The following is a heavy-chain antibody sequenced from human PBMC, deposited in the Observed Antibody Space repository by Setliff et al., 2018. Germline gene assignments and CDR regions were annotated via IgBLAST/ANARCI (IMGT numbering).Heavy chain of an antibody. D-gene: IGHD3-10*01. V-gene: IGHV3-74*01. CDR1: GFTFSSYW. Sequence: GGSLRLSCAASGFTFSSYWMHWVRQVPGKGLVWVSRSNSDGSSTSYADSVEGRFTISRDNAKNTLYLQMNSLRAEDTAVYYCARERSLWFGELSRQHFDYWGQGTLVTVSS. J-gene: IGHJ4*02. CDR3: ARERSLWFGELSRQHFDY. CDR2: SNSDGSST.